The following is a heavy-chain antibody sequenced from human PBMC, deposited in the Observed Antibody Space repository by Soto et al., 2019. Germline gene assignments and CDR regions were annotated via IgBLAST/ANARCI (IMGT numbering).Heavy chain of an antibody. CDR3: ARQSVTYYDILTGFDY. V-gene: IGHV4-30-4*01. CDR2: IYYSGST. Sequence: PSETLSLTCTVSGGSISSGDYYWSWIRQPPGKGLEWIGYIYYSGSTYYNPSLKSRVTISVDTSKNQFSLKLSSVTAADMAVYYCARQSVTYYDILTGFDYWGQGTLVTVSS. J-gene: IGHJ4*02. D-gene: IGHD3-9*01. CDR1: GGSISSGDYY.